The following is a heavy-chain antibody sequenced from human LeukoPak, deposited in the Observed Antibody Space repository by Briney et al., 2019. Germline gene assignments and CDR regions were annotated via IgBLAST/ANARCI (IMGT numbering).Heavy chain of an antibody. D-gene: IGHD3-10*01. Sequence: PGGSLRLSCAVSGITLSNYGMSWVRQAPGKGLEWVAGISDSGGSTNYADSVKGRFTISRDNAKNTLYLQMNSLRAEDTAVYFCAKRGVVIRVIPVGFHKQAYYFDSWGQGALVTVSS. J-gene: IGHJ4*02. CDR2: ISDSGGST. V-gene: IGHV3-23*01. CDR3: AKRGVVIRVIPVGFHKQAYYFDS. CDR1: GITLSNYG.